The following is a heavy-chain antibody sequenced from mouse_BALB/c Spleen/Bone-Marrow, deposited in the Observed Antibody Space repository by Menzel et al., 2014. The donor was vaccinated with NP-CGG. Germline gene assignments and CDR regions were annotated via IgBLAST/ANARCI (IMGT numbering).Heavy chain of an antibody. CDR2: IYPVNVHA. CDR3: ARWLLPYYAMDY. D-gene: IGHD2-3*01. V-gene: IGHV1S56*01. CDR1: GYTFTNYY. J-gene: IGHJ4*01. Sequence: VQLQESGPELVKPGASVRISCKASGYTFTNYYIHWVRQRPGQGLEWIGWIYPVNVHANFNEKFRGKATLTADKSSSTAYMRLSSLTSEDSAVYFCARWLLPYYAMDYWGQGTSVTVSS.